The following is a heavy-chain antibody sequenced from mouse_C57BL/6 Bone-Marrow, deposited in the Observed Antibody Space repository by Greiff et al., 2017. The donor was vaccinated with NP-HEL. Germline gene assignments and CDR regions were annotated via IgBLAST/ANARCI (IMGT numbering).Heavy chain of an antibody. V-gene: IGHV5-16*01. CDR1: GFTFSDYY. CDR2: INYDGSST. J-gene: IGHJ2*01. D-gene: IGHD1-1*01. Sequence: EVMLVESEGGLVQPGSSMKLSCTASGFTFSDYYMAWVRQVPEKGLEWVANINYDGSSTYYLDYLKSRFIISRDNAKNILYLQMSSMKTEDTATYYCARDRAFGSSYVINYWGQGTTLTVTS. CDR3: ARDRAFGSSYVINY.